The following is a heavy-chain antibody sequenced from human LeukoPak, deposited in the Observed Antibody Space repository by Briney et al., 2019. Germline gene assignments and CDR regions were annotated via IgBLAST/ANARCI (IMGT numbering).Heavy chain of an antibody. CDR3: AKDGSESYSPKTLIYYFDY. CDR1: GFTFSSYG. Sequence: GGSLRLSCAVSGFTFSSYGIHWVRQAPGKGLEWVAFIRYDGSNKYYADSVKGRFTISRDNSKNTLYLQMNSLRAEDTAVYYCAKDGSESYSPKTLIYYFDYWGQGTLVTVSS. D-gene: IGHD3-10*01. J-gene: IGHJ4*02. V-gene: IGHV3-30*02. CDR2: IRYDGSNK.